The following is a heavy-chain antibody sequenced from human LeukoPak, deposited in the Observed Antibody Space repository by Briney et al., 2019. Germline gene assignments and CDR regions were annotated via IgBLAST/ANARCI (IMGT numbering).Heavy chain of an antibody. D-gene: IGHD3-9*01. V-gene: IGHV7-4-1*02. Sequence: ASVKVSCKASGYTFTSYAMNWVRQAPGQGLEWMGWINTNTGNPTYAQGFTGRFVFSLDTSVSTAYLQISSLKAEDTAVYYCARVGGDYDILTGYHWTYAFDIWGQGTMVTVSS. J-gene: IGHJ3*02. CDR3: ARVGGDYDILTGYHWTYAFDI. CDR1: GYTFTSYA. CDR2: INTNTGNP.